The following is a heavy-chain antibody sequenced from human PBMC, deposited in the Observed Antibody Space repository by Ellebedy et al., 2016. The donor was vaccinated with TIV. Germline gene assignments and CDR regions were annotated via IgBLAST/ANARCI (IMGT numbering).Heavy chain of an antibody. CDR3: ARHMDTSMSNDY. V-gene: IGHV5-10-1*01. J-gene: IGHJ4*02. CDR2: IDPSDSYT. CDR1: GYIFTGNW. D-gene: IGHD5-18*01. Sequence: GESQKISCQGSGYIFTGNWITWVRQMPGKGLEWMGRIDPSDSYTNYSPSFQGHVTISADKSISTAYLQWSSLKASDTAIYYCARHMDTSMSNDYWGQGTLVTVSS.